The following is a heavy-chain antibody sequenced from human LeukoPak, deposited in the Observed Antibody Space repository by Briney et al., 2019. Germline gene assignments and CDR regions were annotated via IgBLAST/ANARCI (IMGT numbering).Heavy chain of an antibody. CDR1: GFTFSSYN. CDR3: ARRAGYCSGGSCYSHYYYYYYMDV. Sequence: PGGSLRLSCEASGFTFSSYNMNWVRQAPGKRLEWVSSITSSSSYVFYADSVKGRFTISRDNAKNSLYLQMNSLRAEDTAVYYCARRAGYCSGGSCYSHYYYYYYMDVWGKGTTVTISS. J-gene: IGHJ6*03. V-gene: IGHV3-21*01. CDR2: ITSSSSYV. D-gene: IGHD2-15*01.